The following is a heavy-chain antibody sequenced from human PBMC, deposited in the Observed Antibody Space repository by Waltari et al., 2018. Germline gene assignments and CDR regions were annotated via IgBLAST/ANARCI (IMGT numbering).Heavy chain of an antibody. D-gene: IGHD2-21*01. CDR3: ARYGEVPPNYFFDY. CDR1: GESFLGYF. V-gene: IGHV4-34*01. Sequence: QVQLHQWGAGQLKPSETLSLTCAVSGESFLGYFWSWIRQSPGKGPEWLGAIHHSGSPNYNPALASRVSLSVDTTKKQFSLRLTSVTAADAAVYYCARYGEVPPNYFFDYWGRGTLVTVSS. J-gene: IGHJ4*01. CDR2: IHHSGSP.